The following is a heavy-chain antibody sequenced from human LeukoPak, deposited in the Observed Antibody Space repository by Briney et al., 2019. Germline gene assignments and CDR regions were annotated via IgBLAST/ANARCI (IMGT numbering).Heavy chain of an antibody. Sequence: ASVKVSCKASGYTFTSYGISWVRQAPGQGLEWMGWISAYNGNTNYAQKLQGRVTMTTDTFTSTAYMELRSLRSDDTAVYYCARDVANVMITFGGVIGRYFDYWGQGTLVTVSS. D-gene: IGHD3-16*02. CDR2: ISAYNGNT. CDR3: ARDVANVMITFGGVIGRYFDY. V-gene: IGHV1-18*01. J-gene: IGHJ4*02. CDR1: GYTFTSYG.